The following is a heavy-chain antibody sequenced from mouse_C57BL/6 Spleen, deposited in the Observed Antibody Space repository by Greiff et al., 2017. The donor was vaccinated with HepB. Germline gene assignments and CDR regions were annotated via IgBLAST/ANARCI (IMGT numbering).Heavy chain of an antibody. CDR1: GFTFSDYG. CDR3: ERRGGYGSSYGWYFDV. J-gene: IGHJ1*03. D-gene: IGHD1-1*01. V-gene: IGHV5-17*01. Sequence: EVMLVESGGGLVKPGGSLKLSCAASGFTFSDYGMHWVRQAPEKGLEWVAYISSGSSTIYYADTVKGRFTISRDNAKNTLFLQMTSLRSEDTAMYYCERRGGYGSSYGWYFDVWGTGTTVTVSS. CDR2: ISSGSSTI.